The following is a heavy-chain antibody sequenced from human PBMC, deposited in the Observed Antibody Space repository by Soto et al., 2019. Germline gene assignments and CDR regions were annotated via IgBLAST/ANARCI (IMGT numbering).Heavy chain of an antibody. V-gene: IGHV3-9*01. D-gene: IGHD2-8*01. J-gene: IGHJ6*02. CDR3: ANADRKVSVNYGLDV. CDR2: IGWHGVTL. Sequence: PGGSLRLSCVASGFTFDDYAMHWVRQVPGKGLEWVAGIGWHGVTLAYVDSVKGRFTISRDNDKNSVYLQMNSLRAEDTALYYCANADRKVSVNYGLDVCGQGTTVTASS. CDR1: GFTFDDYA.